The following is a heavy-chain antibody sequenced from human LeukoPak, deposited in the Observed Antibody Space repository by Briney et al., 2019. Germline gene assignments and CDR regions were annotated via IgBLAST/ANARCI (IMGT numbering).Heavy chain of an antibody. D-gene: IGHD1-26*01. J-gene: IGHJ3*02. Sequence: ASVKVSCRASGYTFSGYYMHWVRQAPGQGLEWMGWIYPNSGDTKYAQKFQGRVTMTRDTSISTAFMEVSRLTSDDTAMYYCARSGSDAFDIWGQGTMVTVSS. CDR1: GYTFSGYY. CDR2: IYPNSGDT. CDR3: ARSGSDAFDI. V-gene: IGHV1-2*02.